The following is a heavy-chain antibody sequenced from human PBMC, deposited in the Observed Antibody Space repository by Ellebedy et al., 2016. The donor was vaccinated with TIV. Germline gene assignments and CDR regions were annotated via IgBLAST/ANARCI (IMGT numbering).Heavy chain of an antibody. D-gene: IGHD2-8*02. CDR3: AAVQYWEAVFDM. Sequence: GESLKISCAASGFIFSGYWMHWVRQAPGKGLVWVSRINSDGSDTAYADSVRGRFTISRDNAKNTLYLQMNSLRADDTAVYYCAAVQYWEAVFDMWGQGTMVTVSS. CDR1: GFIFSGYW. CDR2: INSDGSDT. V-gene: IGHV3-74*01. J-gene: IGHJ3*02.